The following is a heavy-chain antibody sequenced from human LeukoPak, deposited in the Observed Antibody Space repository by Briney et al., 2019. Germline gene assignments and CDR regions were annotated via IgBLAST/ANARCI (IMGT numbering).Heavy chain of an antibody. CDR3: ARGIYWSLDY. CDR1: GFIFNSNG. V-gene: IGHV3-23*01. D-gene: IGHD1-1*01. Sequence: GGSLRLSCAISGFIFNSNGMNWVRQTPGKGLEWVSTFSGAGGNTYYADSVKGRFTISRDNSKNTVSLQMNSLRVEDTAVYYCARGIYWSLDYWGQGALVTVSS. J-gene: IGHJ4*02. CDR2: FSGAGGNT.